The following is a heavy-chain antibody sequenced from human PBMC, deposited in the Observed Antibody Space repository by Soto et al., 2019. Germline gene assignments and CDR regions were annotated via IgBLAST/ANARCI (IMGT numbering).Heavy chain of an antibody. CDR3: ARVVISGSYLDS. CDR2: ISSSSSTI. CDR1: GFTFSSYS. V-gene: IGHV3-48*01. D-gene: IGHD1-26*01. Sequence: PGGSLRLSCAASGFTFSSYSMNWVRQAPGKGLEWVSYISSSSSTIYYADSVKGRFTISRDNAKNSLYLQMNSLRAEDTAVYYCARVVISGSYLDSWGQGTMVTAPQ. J-gene: IGHJ4*02.